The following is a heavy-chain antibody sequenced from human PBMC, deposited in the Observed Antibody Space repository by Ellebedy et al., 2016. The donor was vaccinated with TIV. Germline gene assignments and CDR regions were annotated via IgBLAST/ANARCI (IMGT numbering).Heavy chain of an antibody. CDR1: GFSFGSYA. Sequence: PGGSLRLSCVGSGFSFGSYAMSWVRQAPGKGLELVAIISNSGGSTHYADSVDGRFTISRDISEKVLSLQMNSLRAEDTAIYYCAKAANWNFFHYWGQGTQVTVSS. CDR2: ISNSGGST. J-gene: IGHJ4*02. D-gene: IGHD1-1*01. V-gene: IGHV3-23*01. CDR3: AKAANWNFFHY.